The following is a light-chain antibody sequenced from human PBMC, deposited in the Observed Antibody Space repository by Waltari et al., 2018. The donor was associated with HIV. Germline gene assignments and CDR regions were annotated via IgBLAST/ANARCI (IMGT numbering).Light chain of an antibody. J-gene: IGLJ2*01. CDR2: DVS. Sequence: QSALTQPASVSGSPGQSITISCTGTSSDVGGYNYVSWYQQHPGKAPKPMIYDVSNRPSGFSNRFSGSKAGNTASLTISWLQAEDEADYYCSSYTSSSTVFGGGTKLTVL. CDR1: SSDVGGYNY. CDR3: SSYTSSSTV. V-gene: IGLV2-14*03.